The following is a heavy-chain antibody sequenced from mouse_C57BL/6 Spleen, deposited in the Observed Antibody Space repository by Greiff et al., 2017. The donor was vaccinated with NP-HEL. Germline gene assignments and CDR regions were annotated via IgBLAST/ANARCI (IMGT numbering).Heavy chain of an antibody. CDR2: FYPGSGSI. V-gene: IGHV1-62-2*01. D-gene: IGHD2-3*01. J-gene: IGHJ2*01. CDR1: GYTFTEYT. CDR3: ERHEWMIYDGYYLYFDY. Sequence: VQLQQSGAELVKPGASVKLSCKASGYTFTEYTIHWVKQRSGQGLEWIGWFYPGSGSIKYNEKFKDKATLTADKSSSTVYMELSRLTSEDSSVYFYERHEWMIYDGYYLYFDYWDQGTTLTVSS.